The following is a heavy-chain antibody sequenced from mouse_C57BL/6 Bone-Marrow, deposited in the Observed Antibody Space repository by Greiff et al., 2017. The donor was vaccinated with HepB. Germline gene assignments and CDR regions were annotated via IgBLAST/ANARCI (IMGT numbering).Heavy chain of an antibody. CDR2: IYPGDGDT. CDR3: ANYYGSSYGYYAMDY. Sequence: VHLVESGPELVKPGASVKISCKASGYAFSSSWMNWVKQRPGKGLEWIGRIYPGDGDTNYNGKFKGKATLTADKSSSTAYMQLSSLTSEDSAVYFCANYYGSSYGYYAMDYWGQGTSVTVSS. V-gene: IGHV1-82*01. J-gene: IGHJ4*01. D-gene: IGHD1-1*01. CDR1: GYAFSSSW.